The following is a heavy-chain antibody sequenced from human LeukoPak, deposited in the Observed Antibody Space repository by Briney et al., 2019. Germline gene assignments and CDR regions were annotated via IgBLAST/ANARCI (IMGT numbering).Heavy chain of an antibody. CDR3: ARTGIAVADIDY. D-gene: IGHD6-19*01. CDR2: IYYSGST. J-gene: IGHJ4*02. Sequence: PSETLSLTCTVSGGSISSSSYYWGWIRQPPGKGLEWIGSIYYSGSTYYNPSLKSRVTISVDTSKNQFSLKLSSVTAADTAVYYCARTGIAVADIDYWGQGTLVTVSS. V-gene: IGHV4-39*01. CDR1: GGSISSSSYY.